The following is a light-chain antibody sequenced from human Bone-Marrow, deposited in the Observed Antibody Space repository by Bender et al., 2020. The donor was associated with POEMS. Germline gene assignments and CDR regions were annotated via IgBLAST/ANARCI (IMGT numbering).Light chain of an antibody. V-gene: IGLV1-40*01. Sequence: QSLLTQPPSVSGVPGQRVTISCTGSSSNIGATFDVHWYQQFPGTAPKLLIYANINRPSGVPDRFSGSKSGTSASLAITGLQAEDEADYYCQSYDSRLSAWVFGGGTKLTVL. CDR1: SSNIGATFD. J-gene: IGLJ3*02. CDR2: ANI. CDR3: QSYDSRLSAWV.